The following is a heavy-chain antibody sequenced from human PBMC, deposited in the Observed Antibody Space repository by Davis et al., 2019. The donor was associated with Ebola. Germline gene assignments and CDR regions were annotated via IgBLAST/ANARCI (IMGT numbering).Heavy chain of an antibody. Sequence: MPSETLSLTCTVSGGSITSYYGSWIRQPPGKGLEWIGHVYYNGRTNYKHSLESRVTISVDTSNHHFSLKLSSVTAADTAVYYCARFSSGWPDYYGMDVWGQGTTVTVSS. D-gene: IGHD6-25*01. CDR1: GGSITSYY. CDR3: ARFSSGWPDYYGMDV. V-gene: IGHV4-59*01. J-gene: IGHJ6*02. CDR2: VYYNGRT.